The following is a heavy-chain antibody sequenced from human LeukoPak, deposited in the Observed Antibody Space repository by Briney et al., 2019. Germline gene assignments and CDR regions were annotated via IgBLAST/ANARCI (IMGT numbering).Heavy chain of an antibody. J-gene: IGHJ4*02. D-gene: IGHD2-2*01. Sequence: GGSLRLSCAASGFSFSNYAMPWVRQPPRKGLEYVSIISGNGVATHYATSVKGRFTISRDNSKNTLYLQMGSLRAEDMAVYYCARDASDIVVVPAAVGPFDLWGQGTLVTVSS. CDR2: ISGNGVAT. CDR1: GFSFSNYA. CDR3: ARDASDIVVVPAAVGPFDL. V-gene: IGHV3-64*01.